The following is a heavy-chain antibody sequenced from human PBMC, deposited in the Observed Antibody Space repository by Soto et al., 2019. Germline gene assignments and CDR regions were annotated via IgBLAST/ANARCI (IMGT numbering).Heavy chain of an antibody. Sequence: EVQLVESGGGLVQPGGSLRLSCAASGFTFSSYEMNWVRQAPGKGLEGVSYISSSGSTIYYADSVKGRFTISRDNAKNSLYLQMNSLRAEDTAVYYCARAGGSSGCFDYWGQGTLVTVSS. J-gene: IGHJ4*02. CDR1: GFTFSSYE. CDR2: ISSSGSTI. D-gene: IGHD6-19*01. V-gene: IGHV3-48*03. CDR3: ARAGGSSGCFDY.